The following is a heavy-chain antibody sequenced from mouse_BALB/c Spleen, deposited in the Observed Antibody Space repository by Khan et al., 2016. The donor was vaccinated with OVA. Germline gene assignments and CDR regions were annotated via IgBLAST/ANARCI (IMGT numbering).Heavy chain of an antibody. V-gene: IGHV1-54*01. CDR3: ARKNTAYYGNYCTRDY. J-gene: IGHJ4*01. D-gene: IGHD2-10*01. CDR2: INPGSGGT. CDR1: GYAFTNYL. Sequence: QVQLQQSGAELVRPGTSVKVSCKASGYAFTNYLIEWIKQRPGQGLEWIGVINPGSGGTNYNEKFKGKATLTADKSSSTAYMQLSSLTSDDSAVYCCARKNTAYYGNYCTRDYWGQGTSVTVSA.